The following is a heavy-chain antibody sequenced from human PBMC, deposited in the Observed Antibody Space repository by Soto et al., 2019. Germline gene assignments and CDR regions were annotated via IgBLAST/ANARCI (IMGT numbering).Heavy chain of an antibody. Sequence: GGSLRLSCAASGFTFSSYSMNWVRQAPGKGLEWVSAISGSGGSTYYADSVKGRFTISRDNSKNTLYLQMNSLRAEDTAVYYCAKDLLLWFGELLGTAFDIWGQGTMVTVSS. CDR1: GFTFSSYS. V-gene: IGHV3-23*01. CDR2: ISGSGGST. CDR3: AKDLLLWFGELLGTAFDI. D-gene: IGHD3-10*01. J-gene: IGHJ3*02.